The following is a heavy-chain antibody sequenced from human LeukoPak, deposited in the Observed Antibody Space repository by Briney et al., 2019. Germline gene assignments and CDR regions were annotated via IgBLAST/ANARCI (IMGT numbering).Heavy chain of an antibody. V-gene: IGHV3-30*02. CDR1: GFTFSSYA. D-gene: IGHD2-2*01. CDR2: IRYDGSNK. J-gene: IGHJ4*02. CDR3: AKERGTAVVGQRVDY. Sequence: GGSLRLSCAASGFTFSSYAMHWVRQAPGKGLEWVAFIRYDGSNKYHADSVKGRFTISRDNSKNTLYLQMNSLRPEDTAVYYCAKERGTAVVGQRVDYWGQGTLVTVSS.